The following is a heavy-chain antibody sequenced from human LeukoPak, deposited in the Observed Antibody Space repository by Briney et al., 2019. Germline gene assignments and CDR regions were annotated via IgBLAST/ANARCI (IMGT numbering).Heavy chain of an antibody. V-gene: IGHV4-38-2*01. J-gene: IGHJ4*02. CDR1: GYSISSGYY. D-gene: IGHD2-2*01. CDR3: ARVVPAATEDYYFDY. Sequence: SETLSLTCADSGYSISSGYYWGWIRQPPGKGLEWIGSIYHSGSTYYNPSLKSRVTISVDTSKNQFSLKLSSVTAADTAVYCCARVVPAATEDYYFDYWGQGTLVTVSS. CDR2: IYHSGST.